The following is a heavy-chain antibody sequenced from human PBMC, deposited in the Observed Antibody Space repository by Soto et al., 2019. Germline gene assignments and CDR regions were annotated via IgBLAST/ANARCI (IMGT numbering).Heavy chain of an antibody. CDR1: GFTFSYYT. V-gene: IGHV3-23*01. CDR3: ADPVPAPTHDDYSDMDV. J-gene: IGHJ6*02. CDR2: ISNSGDTI. D-gene: IGHD2-2*01. Sequence: EVQLLESGGGLVQPGGSLRLSCVASGFTFSYYTMSWVRQAPGKGLEWVSGISNSGDTIYYADSVEGRFTISRDNFQNPRYLPMTCLGADATAVYYCADPVPAPTHDDYSDMDVWGQGTTVTVSS.